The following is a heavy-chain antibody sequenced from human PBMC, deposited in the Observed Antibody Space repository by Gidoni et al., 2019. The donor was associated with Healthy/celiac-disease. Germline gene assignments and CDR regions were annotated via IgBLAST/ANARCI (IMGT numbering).Heavy chain of an antibody. CDR2: IGTAGDP. Sequence: EVQLVESGGGLVQPGGSLRLSCAASGFPFSSYDMHWVRQATGKGLEWVSAIGTAGDPYYPGSVKGRFTISRENAKNSLYLQMNSLRAGDTAVYYCARGGSSWYYYYGMDVWGQGTTVTVSS. CDR3: ARGGSSWYYYYGMDV. D-gene: IGHD6-13*01. J-gene: IGHJ6*02. CDR1: GFPFSSYD. V-gene: IGHV3-13*05.